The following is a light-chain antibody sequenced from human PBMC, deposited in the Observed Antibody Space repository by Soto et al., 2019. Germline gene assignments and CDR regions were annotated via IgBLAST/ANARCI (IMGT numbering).Light chain of an antibody. CDR1: SSNIGSNT. CDR3: AAWDDSLNGWV. Sequence: QSVLTQPPSASGTPGQRVTISCSGSSSNIGSNTVNWYQHLPRTAPKLLIYSNNQRPSGVPDRFSASKSGTSASLAISGLHSEDEADYYCAAWDDSLNGWVFGGGTQLTVL. J-gene: IGLJ3*02. CDR2: SNN. V-gene: IGLV1-44*01.